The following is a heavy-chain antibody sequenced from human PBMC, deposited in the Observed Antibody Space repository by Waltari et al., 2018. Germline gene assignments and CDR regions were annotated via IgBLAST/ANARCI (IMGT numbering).Heavy chain of an antibody. V-gene: IGHV3-7*01. J-gene: IGHJ4*02. CDR1: GSNLFRTSW. CDR3: ASLDTAPSGLAF. D-gene: IGHD5-18*01. Sequence: EVQLVESGGGLVQPGASLRLSCAASGSNLFRTSWMSWVRRAPGKGLEWLANIKSDEVETYYVDSVKGRFTISRDNARNSLYLQMNSLRDDDTAVYYCASLDTAPSGLAFWGQGTLVTVSS. CDR2: IKSDEVET.